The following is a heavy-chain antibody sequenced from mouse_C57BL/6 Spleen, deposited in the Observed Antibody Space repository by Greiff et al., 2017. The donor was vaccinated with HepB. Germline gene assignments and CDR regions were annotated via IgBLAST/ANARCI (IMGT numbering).Heavy chain of an antibody. CDR3: ARRELGFYFDY. Sequence: QVQLKQPGAELVKPGASVKLSCKASGYTFTSYWMHWVKQRPGQGLEWIGMIHPNSGSTNYNEKFKSKATLTVDKSSSTAYMQLSSLTSEDSAVYYCARRELGFYFDYWGQGTTLTVSS. D-gene: IGHD4-1*01. CDR1: GYTFTSYW. J-gene: IGHJ2*01. V-gene: IGHV1-64*01. CDR2: IHPNSGST.